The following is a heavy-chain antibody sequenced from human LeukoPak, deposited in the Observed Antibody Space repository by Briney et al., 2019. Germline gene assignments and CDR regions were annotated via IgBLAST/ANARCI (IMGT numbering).Heavy chain of an antibody. Sequence: GGSLRLSCAASGFIFSHHGMHWVRQAPGKGLEWVAVIWSDGTNRFYADSVKGRFTISRDNSQNTVFLQMDSLRVKDTAIYYCARDAQRGFDYSNSLKYWGHGTLVTVPS. CDR2: IWSDGTNR. J-gene: IGHJ4*01. D-gene: IGHD4-11*01. CDR3: ARDAQRGFDYSNSLKY. V-gene: IGHV3-33*01. CDR1: GFIFSHHG.